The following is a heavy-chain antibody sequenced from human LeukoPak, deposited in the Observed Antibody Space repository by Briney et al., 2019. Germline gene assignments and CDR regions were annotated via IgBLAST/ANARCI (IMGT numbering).Heavy chain of an antibody. V-gene: IGHV3-21*01. J-gene: IGHJ4*02. CDR3: ARGEVVGTTTGVDY. D-gene: IGHD1-26*01. CDR1: GFTFSSYS. CDR2: ISSSSSYI. Sequence: GGSLRLSCAASGFTFSSYSMNWVRQAPGKGLEWVSSISSSSSYIFYADSVKGRFTISRDSAKNSLYLQMNSLRAEDTAVYYCARGEVVGTTTGVDYWGQGTLVTVSS.